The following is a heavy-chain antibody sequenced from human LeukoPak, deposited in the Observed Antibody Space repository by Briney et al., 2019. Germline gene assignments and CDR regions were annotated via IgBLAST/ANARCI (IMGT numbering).Heavy chain of an antibody. V-gene: IGHV3-48*04. Sequence: GGSLRLSCAASGFTFSSYSVNWVRQAPGKGLEWVSYISSSSSPIYYADSVKGRFTVSRDNAKNSLYLQMSSLRAEDTAVYYCARVGKYGGYVYWGQGTLVTVSS. CDR2: ISSSSSPI. D-gene: IGHD6-25*01. J-gene: IGHJ4*02. CDR1: GFTFSSYS. CDR3: ARVGKYGGYVY.